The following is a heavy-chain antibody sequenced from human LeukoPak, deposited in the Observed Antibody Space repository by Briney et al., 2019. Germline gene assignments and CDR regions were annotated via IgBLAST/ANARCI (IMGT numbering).Heavy chain of an antibody. D-gene: IGHD3-22*01. Sequence: PGGSLRLSCAASGFTFDDYAMHWVRQAPGKGLEWVSGISWNSGSIGYADSVKGRFTISRDNAENSLYLQMNSLRAEDMALYYCAKGYYYDSSGYSGPIDYWGQGTLVTVSS. CDR2: ISWNSGSI. V-gene: IGHV3-9*03. J-gene: IGHJ4*02. CDR1: GFTFDDYA. CDR3: AKGYYYDSSGYSGPIDY.